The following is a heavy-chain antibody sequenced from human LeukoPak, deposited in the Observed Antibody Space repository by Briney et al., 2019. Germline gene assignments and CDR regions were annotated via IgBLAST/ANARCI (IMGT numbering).Heavy chain of an antibody. CDR2: IYCSGST. CDR1: GGSISSGGYY. J-gene: IGHJ4*02. V-gene: IGHV4-31*03. CDR3: ARDAVEYFDY. Sequence: SETLSLTCTVSGGSISSGGYYWSWIRQHPGKGLEWIGYIYCSGSTYYNPSLKSRVTISVDTSKNQFSLKLSSVTAADTAVYYCARDAVEYFDYWGQGTLVTVSS.